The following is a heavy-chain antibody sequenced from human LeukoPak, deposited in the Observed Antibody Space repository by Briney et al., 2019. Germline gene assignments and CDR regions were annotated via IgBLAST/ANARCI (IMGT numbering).Heavy chain of an antibody. D-gene: IGHD3-10*01. CDR2: ISAYNGNT. J-gene: IGHJ4*02. Sequence: ASVKVSCKASGYTFTSYGISWVRQAPGQGLEWMGRISAYNGNTNYAQKLQGRVTMTTDTSMSTAYMELRSLRSDDTAVYYCARSSGSYSPFGYWGQGTLVTVSS. CDR1: GYTFTSYG. V-gene: IGHV1-18*04. CDR3: ARSSGSYSPFGY.